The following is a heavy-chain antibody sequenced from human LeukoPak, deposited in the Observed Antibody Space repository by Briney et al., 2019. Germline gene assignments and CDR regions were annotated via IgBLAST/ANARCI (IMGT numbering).Heavy chain of an antibody. V-gene: IGHV3-7*03. CDR3: VRDRGYSTFDY. CDR1: GFVFGHSW. CDR2: INLDGSEK. D-gene: IGHD3-22*01. Sequence: GGSLRLSCEASGFVFGHSWMSWVRQAPGKGLEWVANINLDGSEKNYLDSLTGRLNISRANAKDSLYLQMNGLRAEDTAVYFCVRDRGYSTFDYWGQGTLVTVSS. J-gene: IGHJ4*02.